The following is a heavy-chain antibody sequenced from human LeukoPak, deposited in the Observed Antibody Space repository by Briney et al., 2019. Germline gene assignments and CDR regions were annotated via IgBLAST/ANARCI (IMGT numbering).Heavy chain of an antibody. Sequence: PSGTLSLTCAVYGGSFSGYYWSWIRQPPGKGLEWIGEINHSGSTNYNPSLKSRVTISVDTSKNQFSLKLSSVTAADTAVYYCARGIPSYSSSWDYFDYWGQGTLVTVSS. CDR3: ARGIPSYSSSWDYFDY. V-gene: IGHV4-34*01. D-gene: IGHD6-13*01. CDR1: GGSFSGYY. J-gene: IGHJ4*02. CDR2: INHSGST.